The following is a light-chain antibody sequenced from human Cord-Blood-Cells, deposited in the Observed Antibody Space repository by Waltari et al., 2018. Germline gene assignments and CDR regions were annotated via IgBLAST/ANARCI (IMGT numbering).Light chain of an antibody. V-gene: IGLV2-11*01. J-gene: IGLJ2*01. Sequence: QSALTQPRSVSGSPGQSVTISCTGTSSDVGGYNYVSWYQQHPGKAPKLMIYDVSKRPSAVPDRFSGSKSGNTASLTISGRQAEDEADYYCCSYAGSYTVVFGGGTKLTVL. CDR1: SSDVGGYNY. CDR3: CSYAGSYTVV. CDR2: DVS.